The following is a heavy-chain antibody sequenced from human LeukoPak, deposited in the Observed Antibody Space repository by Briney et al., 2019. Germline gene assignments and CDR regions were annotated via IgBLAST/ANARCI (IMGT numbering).Heavy chain of an antibody. V-gene: IGHV3-74*01. D-gene: IGHD3-10*01. CDR1: GFTLSSYW. CDR2: INTDGSST. CDR3: TGNYYGSGSYADFDY. J-gene: IGHJ4*02. Sequence: GGSLRLSCSASGFTLSSYWMHWVRQAPGKGLVWVSRINTDGSSTNYADPVKGRFTISRDNSKNTAYLQMDSLKTEDTAVYYCTGNYYGSGSYADFDYWGQGTLVTVSS.